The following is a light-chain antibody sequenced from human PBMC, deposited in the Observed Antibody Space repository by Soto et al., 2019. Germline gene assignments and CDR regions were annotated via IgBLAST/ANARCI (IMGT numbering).Light chain of an antibody. CDR3: SSYTTSGTWV. V-gene: IGLV2-14*01. CDR2: EVT. Sequence: QSALTQPASVSGSPGQSITISCKGTSSDVGGYNYVSWYQQHPGTAPKLVIYEVTNRPSGVSNRFTGSKSGNTASLAISGLQGVDDADYYCSSYTTSGTWVFGGGTKVTVL. J-gene: IGLJ3*02. CDR1: SSDVGGYNY.